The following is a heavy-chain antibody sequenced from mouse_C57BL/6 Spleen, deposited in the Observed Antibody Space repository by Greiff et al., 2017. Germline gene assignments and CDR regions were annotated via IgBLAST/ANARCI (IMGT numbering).Heavy chain of an antibody. D-gene: IGHD2-13*01. Sequence: VQLQQSGPGLVQPSQSLSITCTVSGFSLTSYGVHWVRQSPGKGLEWLGVIWSGGSKDYNAAFISRLSISKDNSKSQVIFKMNSVQADDTAIYYCARNGELYAMDYWGQGTSVTVSS. V-gene: IGHV2-2*01. CDR2: IWSGGSK. CDR1: GFSLTSYG. J-gene: IGHJ4*01. CDR3: ARNGELYAMDY.